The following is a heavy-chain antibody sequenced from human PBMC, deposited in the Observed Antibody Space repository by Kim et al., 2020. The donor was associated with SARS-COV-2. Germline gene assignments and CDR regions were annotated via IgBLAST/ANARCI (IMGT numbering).Heavy chain of an antibody. J-gene: IGHJ5*02. CDR1: GGSISSSSYY. CDR2: IYYSGST. V-gene: IGHV4-39*01. D-gene: IGHD6-13*01. CDR3: ARHEAGSSWYRPLPLDP. Sequence: SETLSLTCTVSGGSISSSSYYWGWIRQPPGKGLEWIGSIYYSGSTYYNPSLKSRVTISVDTSKNQFSLKLSSVTAADTAVYYCARHEAGSSWYRPLPLDPWGQGTLVTVSS.